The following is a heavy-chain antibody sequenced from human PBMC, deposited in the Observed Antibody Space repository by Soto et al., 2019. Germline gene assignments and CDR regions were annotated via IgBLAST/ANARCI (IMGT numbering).Heavy chain of an antibody. V-gene: IGHV5-51*01. D-gene: IGHD2-2*01. CDR3: ARMSPDPRYCSSTSCGTKYYYYGMDV. CDR1: GYSFTSYW. CDR2: IYPGDSDT. Sequence: GEPQKTSWKGTGYSFTSYWIGLVPQMPGKGLEWMGIIYPGDSDTRYSPSFQGQVTISADKSISTAYLQWSSLKASDTAMYYCARMSPDPRYCSSTSCGTKYYYYGMDVWGQGTTVTVSS. J-gene: IGHJ6*02.